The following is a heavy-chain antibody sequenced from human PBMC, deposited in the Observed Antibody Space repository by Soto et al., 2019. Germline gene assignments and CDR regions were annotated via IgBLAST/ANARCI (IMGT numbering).Heavy chain of an antibody. D-gene: IGHD5-12*01. CDR2: INPSGGST. CDR3: ARDFPSRYSGYDLKGPYNWFDP. J-gene: IGHJ5*02. CDR1: GYTFTSYY. Sequence: ASVKVSCKASGYTFTSYYMHWVRQAPGQGLEWMGIINPSGGSTSYAQKFQGRVTMTRDTSTSTVYMELSSLRSEDTAVYYCARDFPSRYSGYDLKGPYNWFDPWGQGTLVTVSS. V-gene: IGHV1-46*01.